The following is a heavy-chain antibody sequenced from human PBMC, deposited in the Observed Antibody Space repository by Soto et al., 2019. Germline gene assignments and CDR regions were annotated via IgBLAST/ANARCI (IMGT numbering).Heavy chain of an antibody. J-gene: IGHJ6*02. CDR1: GFTFSGYW. Sequence: GGSLRLSCAASGFTFSGYWMSWVRQSPGKGLEWVANIKQDGSEKYYVDSVKGRFTISRDNAKNSLYLQMNSLRAEDTAVYYCARDHLTYYYGSGSYYNGHLHYYYYGMDVWGQGTTVTVSS. D-gene: IGHD3-10*01. V-gene: IGHV3-7*03. CDR3: ARDHLTYYYGSGSYYNGHLHYYYYGMDV. CDR2: IKQDGSEK.